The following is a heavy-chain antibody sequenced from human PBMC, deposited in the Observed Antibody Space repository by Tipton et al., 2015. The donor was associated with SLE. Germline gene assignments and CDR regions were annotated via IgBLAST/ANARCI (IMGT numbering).Heavy chain of an antibody. D-gene: IGHD6-13*01. V-gene: IGHV4-39*01. CDR3: ARQGPPGIAAAALDY. CDR2: IYYSGST. Sequence: TLSLTCTVSGGSISSSSYYWGWIRQPPGKGLEWIGSIYYSGSTYYNPSLKSRVTISVDTSKNQFSLKLSSVTAADTAVYYCARQGPPGIAAAALDYWGQGTLVTISS. J-gene: IGHJ4*02. CDR1: GGSISSSSYY.